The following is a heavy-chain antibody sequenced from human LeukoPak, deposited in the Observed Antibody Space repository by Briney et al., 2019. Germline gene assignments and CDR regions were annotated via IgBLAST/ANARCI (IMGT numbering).Heavy chain of an antibody. CDR2: FDPEDGET. Sequence: ASVKVSCKVSGYTLTELSMHWVRQAPGKGHEWMGGFDPEDGETIYAQKFQGRVTMTEDTSTDTAYMELSSLRSEDTAVYYCATVGSSWLHGSWFDPWGQGTLVTVSS. CDR1: GYTLTELS. J-gene: IGHJ5*02. D-gene: IGHD6-13*01. CDR3: ATVGSSWLHGSWFDP. V-gene: IGHV1-24*01.